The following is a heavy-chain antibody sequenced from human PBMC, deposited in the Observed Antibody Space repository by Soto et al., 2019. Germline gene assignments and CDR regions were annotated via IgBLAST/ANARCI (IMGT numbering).Heavy chain of an antibody. Sequence: SQTLSLTCTVSGGSISSGGYYWSWIRQHPGKGLEWIGYIYYSGSTYYNPSLKSRVTISVDTSKNQFSLKLSSVTAADTAVYYCARDQAIAAAGKYNWFDPWGQGPLVNVSS. V-gene: IGHV4-31*03. J-gene: IGHJ5*02. CDR3: ARDQAIAAAGKYNWFDP. CDR1: GGSISSGGYY. D-gene: IGHD6-13*01. CDR2: IYYSGST.